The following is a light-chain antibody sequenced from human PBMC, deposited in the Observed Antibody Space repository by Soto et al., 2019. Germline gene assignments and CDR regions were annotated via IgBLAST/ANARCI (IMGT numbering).Light chain of an antibody. CDR2: EVR. CDR1: SSDIGGYNY. V-gene: IGLV2-14*01. J-gene: IGLJ1*01. Sequence: QSVLTQPASVSGSPGQSITISCTGTSSDIGGYNYVSWYQHTPGKPPKLMIYEVRNRPSGVSNRFSGSKSGNTASLIISGLQAEDEADYYCSSYISSDILYVFGTGTKVTV. CDR3: SSYISSDILYV.